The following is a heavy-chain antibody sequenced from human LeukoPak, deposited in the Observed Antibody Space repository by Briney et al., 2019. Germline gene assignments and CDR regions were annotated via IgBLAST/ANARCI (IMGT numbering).Heavy chain of an antibody. CDR3: GREARGGSYDYVWGSYRYFDY. J-gene: IGHJ4*02. CDR1: GYTFTSYY. V-gene: IGHV1-46*01. CDR2: INPSGGST. D-gene: IGHD3-16*02. Sequence: EASVTVSCKASGYTFTSYYMHWVRQAPGQGLEWMGIINPSGGSTSYAQKFQGRVTMTRDTSTSTVYMELSSLRSEDTAVYYCGREARGGSYDYVWGSYRYFDYWGQGTLVTVSS.